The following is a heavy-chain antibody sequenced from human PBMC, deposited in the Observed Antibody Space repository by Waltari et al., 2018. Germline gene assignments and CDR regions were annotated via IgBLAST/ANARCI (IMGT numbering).Heavy chain of an antibody. V-gene: IGHV7-4-1*02. J-gene: IGHJ4*02. CDR1: GYTFTSYA. CDR2: INTNTGNP. Sequence: QVQLVQSGSELKKPGASVKVSCKASGYTFTSYAMTLGRHATGQGLEWMGWINTNTGNPTYAQGFTGRFVFSLDTSVSTAYLQISSLKAEDTAVYYCARGNLHKRSLGRFFTYWGQGTLVTVSS. D-gene: IGHD3-3*01. CDR3: ARGNLHKRSLGRFFTY.